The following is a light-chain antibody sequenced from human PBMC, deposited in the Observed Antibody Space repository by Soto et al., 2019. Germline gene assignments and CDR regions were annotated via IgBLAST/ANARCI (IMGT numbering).Light chain of an antibody. CDR1: QSVSSY. CDR2: DAS. V-gene: IGKV3-11*01. CDR3: ELPINLSP. J-gene: IGKJ5*01. Sequence: VLTESPATLSLTPCERATLSVRASQSVSSYLAWYQQKPGQAPRLLIYDASNRATGIPARFSGSGSGTDFTLTICSLEPQDFAVYYSELPINLSPSGQGTRLEI.